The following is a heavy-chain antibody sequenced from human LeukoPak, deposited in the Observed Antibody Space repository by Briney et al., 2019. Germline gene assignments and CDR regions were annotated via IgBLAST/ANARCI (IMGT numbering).Heavy chain of an antibody. J-gene: IGHJ6*03. CDR2: ISSSGSTI. CDR1: GFTFSSYE. CDR3: ARYGDYVDNYYYMDV. Sequence: PGGSLRLSCAASGFTFSSYEMNWVRQAPGKGLEWVSYISSSGSTIYYADSVKGRFTISRDNAKNSLYLQMNSLRVEDTAVYYCARYGDYVDNYYYMDVWGKGTTVTISS. V-gene: IGHV3-48*03. D-gene: IGHD4-17*01.